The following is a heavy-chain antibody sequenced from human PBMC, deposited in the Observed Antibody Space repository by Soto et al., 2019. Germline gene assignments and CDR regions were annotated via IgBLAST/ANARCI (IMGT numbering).Heavy chain of an antibody. CDR1: GCTLSNYA. Sequence: EVQLLESGGGLVQPGGSLRLSCAASGCTLSNYAMTWVRQAPGKGLEWVSVITGSGGGTYFVDSVKGRFTISRDNSKNTVYLPMNSLRAEDTAVYYCAKRPLTAAGFDYWGQGTLVTVSS. D-gene: IGHD6-13*01. J-gene: IGHJ4*02. CDR3: AKRPLTAAGFDY. V-gene: IGHV3-23*01. CDR2: ITGSGGGT.